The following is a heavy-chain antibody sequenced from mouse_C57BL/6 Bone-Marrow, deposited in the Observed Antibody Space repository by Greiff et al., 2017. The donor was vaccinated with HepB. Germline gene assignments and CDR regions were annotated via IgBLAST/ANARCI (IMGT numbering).Heavy chain of an antibody. D-gene: IGHD1-1*01. CDR2: ISSGSSTI. V-gene: IGHV5-17*01. CDR3: AGDPNYYGSSYSY. Sequence: EVHLVESGGGLVKPGGSLKLSCAASGFTFSDYGMHWVRQAPEKGLEWVAYISSGSSTIYYADTVKGRFTISRDNAKNTLFLQMTSLRSEDTAMYYCAGDPNYYGSSYSYWGQGTTLTVSS. J-gene: IGHJ2*01. CDR1: GFTFSDYG.